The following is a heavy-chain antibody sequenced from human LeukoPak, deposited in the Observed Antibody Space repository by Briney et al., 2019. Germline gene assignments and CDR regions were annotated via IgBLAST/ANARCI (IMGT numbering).Heavy chain of an antibody. J-gene: IGHJ6*02. CDR3: ARARDSSSWYRRYYYYGMDV. CDR1: GFTFSSYS. V-gene: IGHV3-21*01. D-gene: IGHD6-13*01. Sequence: RGCLRLSWAASGFTFSSYSMSWVRQAPGGGRGWVSSISSSSSYIYYADSVKGRFTISRDNAKNSLYLQMNSLRAEDTAVYYCARARDSSSWYRRYYYYGMDVWGQGTTVTVSS. CDR2: ISSSSSYI.